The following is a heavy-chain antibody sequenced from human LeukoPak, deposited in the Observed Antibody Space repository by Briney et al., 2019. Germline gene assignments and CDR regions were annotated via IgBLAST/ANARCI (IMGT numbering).Heavy chain of an antibody. CDR3: AGVRYDILTGYHFDY. J-gene: IGHJ4*02. V-gene: IGHV4-59*01. D-gene: IGHD3-9*01. CDR2: IYYSGSI. CDR1: GASIRTTY. Sequence: SGTLSLTCTVPGASIRTTYSSWIRQRPGKGLEWSGYIYYSGSINYNPSLTSRVTISVDASKNQFSLQLSSVTAADAAVYYCAGVRYDILTGYHFDYWGQGTLVTVSS.